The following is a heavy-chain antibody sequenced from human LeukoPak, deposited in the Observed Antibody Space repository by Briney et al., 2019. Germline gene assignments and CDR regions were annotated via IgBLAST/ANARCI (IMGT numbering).Heavy chain of an antibody. CDR1: GYSFTSYG. CDR2: ISGHNGNT. V-gene: IGHV1-18*01. Sequence: ASVKVSCRASGYSFTSYGISWVRQAPGQGLEWMGWISGHNGNTKSAQKFQGRVTMTADTSTTTAYMELRSLTSDDTAVFCCARAGEDIVVPHGLLDYWGQGTLVTVSS. J-gene: IGHJ4*02. CDR3: ARAGEDIVVPHGLLDY. D-gene: IGHD5-12*01.